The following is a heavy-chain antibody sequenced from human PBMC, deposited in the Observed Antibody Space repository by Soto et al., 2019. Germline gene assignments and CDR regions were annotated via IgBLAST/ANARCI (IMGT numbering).Heavy chain of an antibody. V-gene: IGHV3-33*01. J-gene: IGHJ6*02. Sequence: GGSLRLSCAASGFTFSSYGMHWVRRAPGKGLEWVAVIWYDGSNKYYVDSVKGRFTISRDNSKNTLYLQMNSLRAEDTAVYYCARDLTYYYDSSGYPPLIYGMDVWGQGTTVTVSS. D-gene: IGHD3-22*01. CDR2: IWYDGSNK. CDR3: ARDLTYYYDSSGYPPLIYGMDV. CDR1: GFTFSSYG.